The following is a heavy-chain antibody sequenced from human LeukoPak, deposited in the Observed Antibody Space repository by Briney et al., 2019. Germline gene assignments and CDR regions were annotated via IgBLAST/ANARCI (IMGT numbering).Heavy chain of an antibody. CDR2: IYYSGST. Sequence: SETLSLTCTVSGGSISSYYWSWIRQHPGKGLEWIGYIYYSGSTYYNPSLKSRVTISVDTSKNQFSLKLSSVTAADTAVYYCAREDYYDSSGYYYGAFDIWGQGTMVTVSS. CDR1: GGSISSYY. D-gene: IGHD3-22*01. J-gene: IGHJ3*02. V-gene: IGHV4-59*06. CDR3: AREDYYDSSGYYYGAFDI.